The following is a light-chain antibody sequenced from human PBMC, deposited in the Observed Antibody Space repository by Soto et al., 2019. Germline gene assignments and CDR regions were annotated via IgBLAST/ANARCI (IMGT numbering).Light chain of an antibody. V-gene: IGLV2-11*01. CDR3: CSYGGTVV. CDR1: ISNVGGYNY. J-gene: IGLJ2*01. CDR2: NVN. Sequence: QPVLTQPRSVSGSPGQSVTISCTGSISNVGGYNYVSWYQQHPDEAPQLIIYNVNKRPSGVPDRFSGSKSGNTASLTISGLQAEDEADYYCCSYGGTVVFGGGTKVTVL.